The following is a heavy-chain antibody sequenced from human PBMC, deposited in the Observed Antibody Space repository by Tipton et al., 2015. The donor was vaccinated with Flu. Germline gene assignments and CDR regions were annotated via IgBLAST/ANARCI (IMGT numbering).Heavy chain of an antibody. CDR3: ARYGTYDGSRYFQH. CDR1: GGSISSYY. V-gene: IGHV4-4*07. CDR2: TYTSGST. J-gene: IGHJ1*01. Sequence: TLSLTCTVSGGSISSYYWTWIRQPAGKGLEWIGRTYTSGSTKYNPSLKSRVTISVDTSKNQFSLKLSSVTAADTAVYYCARYGTYDGSRYFQHWGQGTLVTVSS. D-gene: IGHD1-26*01.